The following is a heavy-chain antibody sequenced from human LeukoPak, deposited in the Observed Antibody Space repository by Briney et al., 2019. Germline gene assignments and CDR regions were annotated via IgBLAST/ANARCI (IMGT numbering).Heavy chain of an antibody. CDR3: ARGYYYDSSGYHNPLDI. D-gene: IGHD3-22*01. CDR2: LYYGGST. CDR1: GVSISSSGCY. J-gene: IGHJ3*02. V-gene: IGHV4-39*01. Sequence: SETLSLTCTVSGVSISSSGCYWGWVRQPPGKGLEWIGTLYYGGSTYYKSSLKSRVTISGDTSKNQFSLKLSSVTAADTAVYYCARGYYYDSSGYHNPLDIWGQGTMVTVSS.